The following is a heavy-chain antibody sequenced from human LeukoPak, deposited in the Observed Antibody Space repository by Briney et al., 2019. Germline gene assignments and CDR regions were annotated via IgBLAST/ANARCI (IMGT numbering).Heavy chain of an antibody. CDR3: ARSYSNYQCDY. V-gene: IGHV4-39*07. Sequence: SETLSLTCTVSAASISSSSHHWSWIRQPPGTGLEWIGEINHSGSTNYNPSLKSRVTISVDTSKNQFSLKLSSVTAADTAVYYCARSYSNYQCDYWGQGTLVTVSS. J-gene: IGHJ4*02. D-gene: IGHD4-11*01. CDR1: AASISSSSHH. CDR2: INHSGST.